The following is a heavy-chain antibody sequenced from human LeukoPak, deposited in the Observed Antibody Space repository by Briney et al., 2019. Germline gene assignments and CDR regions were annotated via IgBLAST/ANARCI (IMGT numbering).Heavy chain of an antibody. Sequence: GGSLRLSCAASGFTFSSYGMNWVRQAPGKGLEWVSSISSSSSYIYYADSVKGRFTISRDNAKNSLYLQMNSLRAEDTAVYYCARDNWKESYVDYWGQGTLVTVSS. CDR1: GFTFSSYG. J-gene: IGHJ4*02. CDR2: ISSSSSYI. D-gene: IGHD1-20*01. CDR3: ARDNWKESYVDY. V-gene: IGHV3-21*01.